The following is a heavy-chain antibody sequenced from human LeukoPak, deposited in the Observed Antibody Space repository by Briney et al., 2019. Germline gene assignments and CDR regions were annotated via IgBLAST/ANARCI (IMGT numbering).Heavy chain of an antibody. CDR2: IIPIFGTA. J-gene: IGHJ6*02. CDR3: ARGGVDTSNYPFHYYYGMDV. D-gene: IGHD4-11*01. CDR1: GGTFSSYA. V-gene: IGHV1-69*06. Sequence: SVKVSCKASGGTFSSYAISWVRQAPGQGLEWMGGIIPIFGTANYAQEFQGRVTITADKSTSTAYMELSSLRSEDTAVYYCARGGVDTSNYPFHYYYGMDVWGQGTTVTVSS.